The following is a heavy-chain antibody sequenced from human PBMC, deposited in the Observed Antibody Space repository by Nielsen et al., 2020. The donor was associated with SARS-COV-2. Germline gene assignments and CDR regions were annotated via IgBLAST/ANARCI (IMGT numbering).Heavy chain of an antibody. CDR2: IIPILGIA. D-gene: IGHD6-13*01. Sequence: WVRQAPGQGLEWMGRIIPILGIANYAQKFQGRVTITADESTSTAYMELSSLRSEDTAVYYCARVLAAAGSWYFQHWGQGTLVTVSS. J-gene: IGHJ1*01. CDR3: ARVLAAAGSWYFQH. V-gene: IGHV1-69*04.